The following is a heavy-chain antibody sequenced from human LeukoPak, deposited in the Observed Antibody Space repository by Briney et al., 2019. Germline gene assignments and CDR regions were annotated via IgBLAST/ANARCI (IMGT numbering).Heavy chain of an antibody. CDR3: AKDADDYYGSGSCFDY. Sequence: GRSLTLSCAPSGFTFSNYWMHWVRQDPGKGLVWVSFINPDGSTTNYADSVKGRFTISRDNAKNALYLQMNSLRAEDTAVYYCAKDADDYYGSGSCFDYWGQGTLVTVSS. CDR1: GFTFSNYW. V-gene: IGHV3-74*01. J-gene: IGHJ4*02. D-gene: IGHD3-10*01. CDR2: INPDGSTT.